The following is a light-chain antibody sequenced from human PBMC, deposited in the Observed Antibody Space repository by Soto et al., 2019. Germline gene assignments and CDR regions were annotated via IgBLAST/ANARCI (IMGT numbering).Light chain of an antibody. V-gene: IGLV1-51*02. Sequence: QSVLTQPPSVSAAPGQKVTISCSGSSSNIGNNYVSWYQQLPGTAPKLLIYKNNERPSGIPDRFSGSKSGTSATLGITGLQTGDEADYYCGTWDNSLSAGVFGGGTKLTLL. CDR1: SSNIGNNY. CDR2: KNN. J-gene: IGLJ3*02. CDR3: GTWDNSLSAGV.